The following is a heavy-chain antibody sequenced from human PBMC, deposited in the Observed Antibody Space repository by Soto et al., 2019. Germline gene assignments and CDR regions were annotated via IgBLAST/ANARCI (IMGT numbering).Heavy chain of an antibody. CDR2: IWYDGTNK. CDR3: ARDLITESSRYSGIDV. J-gene: IGHJ6*02. Sequence: VGSLRLSCAASGFTFSSYGMHWVRQAPGKGLEWVAVIWYDGTNKNYADSVKGRFTISRDNSKNTLYLQMNSLRAEDTAVYYCARDLITESSRYSGIDVWGQGTTVTVSS. V-gene: IGHV3-33*01. D-gene: IGHD1-20*01. CDR1: GFTFSSYG.